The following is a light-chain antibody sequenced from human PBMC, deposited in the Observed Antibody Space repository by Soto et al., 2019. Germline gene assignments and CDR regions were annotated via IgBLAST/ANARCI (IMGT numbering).Light chain of an antibody. V-gene: IGKV3-15*01. J-gene: IGKJ4*01. Sequence: EIVMTQSPATLSVSPGERATLSCRASQSVSNNLAWYQQQPGQAPRLLIYGASTRATGFPARFSDSGSGTEFTLTISSLQSEDFAVYYCQQYNNWPLTFGGGTKVDIK. CDR3: QQYNNWPLT. CDR2: GAS. CDR1: QSVSNN.